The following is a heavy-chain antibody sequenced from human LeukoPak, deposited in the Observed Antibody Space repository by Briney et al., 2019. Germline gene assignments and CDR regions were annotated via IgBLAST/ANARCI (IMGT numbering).Heavy chain of an antibody. D-gene: IGHD3-22*01. CDR2: IYHSGST. CDR3: AKAPSYYDSSGYYYSLHYFDY. J-gene: IGHJ4*02. CDR1: GGSISSGGYY. V-gene: IGHV4-61*08. Sequence: SETLSLTCTVSGGSISSGGYYWSWIRQPPGKGLEWIGYIYHSGSTNYNPSLKSRVTISVDTSKNQFSLKLSSVTAADTAVYYCAKAPSYYDSSGYYYSLHYFDYWGQGTLVTVSS.